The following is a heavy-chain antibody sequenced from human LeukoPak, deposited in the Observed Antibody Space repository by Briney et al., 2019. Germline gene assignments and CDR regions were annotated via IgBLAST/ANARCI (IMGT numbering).Heavy chain of an antibody. D-gene: IGHD6-25*01. CDR2: IYYSGST. J-gene: IGHJ2*01. Sequence: SETLSLTCTVSGGSISNYYWSWIRQPPGKGLECIGYIYYSGSTNYNPSLKSRVTISVDTSKNQFSLKLSSVTAADTAVYYCTRQGGGFWYFDLWGRGTLVTVSS. CDR3: TRQGGGFWYFDL. CDR1: GGSISNYY. V-gene: IGHV4-59*08.